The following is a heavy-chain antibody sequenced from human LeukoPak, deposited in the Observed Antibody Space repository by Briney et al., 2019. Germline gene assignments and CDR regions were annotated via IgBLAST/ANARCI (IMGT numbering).Heavy chain of an antibody. CDR3: ARDFGRTSDWQPRLYYGMDV. CDR1: GFTFKSYT. CDR2: ITSSLSYI. J-gene: IGHJ6*02. V-gene: IGHV3-21*01. Sequence: GGSLRLSCAASGFTFKSYTMNWVRQAPGEGLEWVSSITSSLSYISYADSVKGRFTISRDNAKNSLSLQMNSLRAEDTAVYYCARDFGRTSDWQPRLYYGMDVWGQGTTVTVSS. D-gene: IGHD2-2*01.